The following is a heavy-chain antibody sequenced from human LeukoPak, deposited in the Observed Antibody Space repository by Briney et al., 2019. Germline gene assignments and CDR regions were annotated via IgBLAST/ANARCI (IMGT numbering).Heavy chain of an antibody. D-gene: IGHD6-13*01. J-gene: IGHJ4*02. CDR2: INPKSGGT. Sequence: GASVKVSCKASGYTFTDYYMHWVRQAPGQGLEWMGWINPKSGGTNYVQKFQGRVTMTRDTSISTAYMELSRLRSDDTAVYYCARVFQKQLSDYWGQGSLVTVSS. CDR1: GYTFTDYY. CDR3: ARVFQKQLSDY. V-gene: IGHV1-2*02.